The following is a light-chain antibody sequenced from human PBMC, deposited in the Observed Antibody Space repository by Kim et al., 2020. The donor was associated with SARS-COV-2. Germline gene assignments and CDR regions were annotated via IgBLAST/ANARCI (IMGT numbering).Light chain of an antibody. CDR3: QSYDSSLSGYV. CDR2: ANS. V-gene: IGLV1-40*01. Sequence: RVTISCTGSSSNLGAGYDVNWYQHLPGTVPKLLIYANSNRPSGVPGRFSGSKSGSSASLAITGLQAEDETDYYCQSYDSSLSGYVFGTGTKVTVL. J-gene: IGLJ1*01. CDR1: SSNLGAGYD.